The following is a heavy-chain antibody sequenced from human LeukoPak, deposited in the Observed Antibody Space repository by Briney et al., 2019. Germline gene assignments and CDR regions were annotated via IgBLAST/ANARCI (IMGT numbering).Heavy chain of an antibody. CDR3: AKDHRGQLAPYYFDY. CDR1: GFTFSSYG. CDR2: ISYDGSNK. Sequence: PGGSLRLSCAASGFTFSSYGMRWVRQAPGKGLEWVAVISYDGSNKYYADSVKGRFTISRDNSKNTLYLQMNSLRAEDTAVYYCAKDHRGQLAPYYFDYWGQGTLVTVSS. D-gene: IGHD3-10*01. J-gene: IGHJ4*02. V-gene: IGHV3-30*18.